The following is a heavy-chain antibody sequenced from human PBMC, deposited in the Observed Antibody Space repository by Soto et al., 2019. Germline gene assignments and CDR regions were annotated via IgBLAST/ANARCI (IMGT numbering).Heavy chain of an antibody. CDR1: GYTFTSYD. D-gene: IGHD6-6*01. CDR2: MNPNSGNT. J-gene: IGHJ4*02. Sequence: ASVKVSCKASGYTFTSYDINWVRQATGQGLEWMGWMNPNSGNTGYAQKFQGRVTMTRDTSISTAYMELSSLRSEDRAVYYCARGDTFEYSSSASYYFDYWGQGTLVTVSS. CDR3: ARGDTFEYSSSASYYFDY. V-gene: IGHV1-8*01.